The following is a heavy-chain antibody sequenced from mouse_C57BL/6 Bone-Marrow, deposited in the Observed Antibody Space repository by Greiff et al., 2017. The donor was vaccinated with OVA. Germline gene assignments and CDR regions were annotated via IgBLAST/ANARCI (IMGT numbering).Heavy chain of an antibody. CDR1: GYTFTDYE. J-gene: IGHJ2*01. CDR3: TPITTVIDY. CDR2: IDPETGGT. D-gene: IGHD1-1*01. V-gene: IGHV1-15*01. Sequence: VKLVESGAELVRPGASVTLSCKASGYTFTDYEMHWVKQTPVHGLEWIGAIDPETGGTAYNQKFKGKAILTADKSSSTAYMELRSLTSEDSAGYYCTPITTVIDYWGQGTTLTVSS.